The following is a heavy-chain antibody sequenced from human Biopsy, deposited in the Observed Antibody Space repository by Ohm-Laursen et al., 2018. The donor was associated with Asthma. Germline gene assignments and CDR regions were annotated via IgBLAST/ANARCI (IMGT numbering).Heavy chain of an antibody. Sequence: SVKVSCKASGYTFINYAIHWVRQAPGQRLEWMGWINAGNGNTKYSQKSQGRVTITRDTSASTAYMDLSSLRSEDTAVYYCARTYYDFLTGQVNDVFAIWGQGTMVTVSS. J-gene: IGHJ3*02. D-gene: IGHD3-9*01. V-gene: IGHV1-3*01. CDR1: GYTFINYA. CDR2: INAGNGNT. CDR3: ARTYYDFLTGQVNDVFAI.